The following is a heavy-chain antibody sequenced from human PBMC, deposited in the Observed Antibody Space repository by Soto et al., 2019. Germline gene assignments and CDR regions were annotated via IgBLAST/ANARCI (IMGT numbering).Heavy chain of an antibody. Sequence: SLRLSCAASGFTFSNYAMHWVRQAPGKGLEWVAVISYDGSNTYYADSVKGRFTISRDNSKNTLYLQMDSLRAEDTAVYFCARRPVTYYFDDRGQGTLVTVSS. D-gene: IGHD4-17*01. CDR1: GFTFSNYA. J-gene: IGHJ4*02. CDR2: ISYDGSNT. CDR3: ARRPVTYYFDD. V-gene: IGHV3-30-3*01.